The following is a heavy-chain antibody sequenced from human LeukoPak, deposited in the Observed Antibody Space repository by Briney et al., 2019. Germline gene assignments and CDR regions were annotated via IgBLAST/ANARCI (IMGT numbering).Heavy chain of an antibody. J-gene: IGHJ4*02. CDR1: GFTFSNFA. V-gene: IGHV3-64*01. CDR3: ARGGVVPATTGDY. CDR2: ISSNGGST. Sequence: GGSLRLSCAASGFTFSNFAMHWVRQAPGKGLEYVSAISSNGGSTYYANSVKGRFTISRDNSKNTLYLQMGSLRADDMAVYYCARGGVVPATTGDYWGQGTLVTVSS. D-gene: IGHD2-2*01.